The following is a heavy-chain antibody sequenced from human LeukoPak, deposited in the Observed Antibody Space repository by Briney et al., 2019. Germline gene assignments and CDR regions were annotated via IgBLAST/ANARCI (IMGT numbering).Heavy chain of an antibody. CDR3: AKGGATVIAY. J-gene: IGHJ4*02. Sequence: HPGGSLRLSCAASGFTFSNYWMHWVRQAPGKGLVWVSRINSDGSSTTSADSVKGRFTISRDNAKNTLYLQMNSLRAEDTAVYYCAKGGATVIAYWGQGTLVTVSS. CDR2: INSDGSST. CDR1: GFTFSNYW. D-gene: IGHD4-17*01. V-gene: IGHV3-74*01.